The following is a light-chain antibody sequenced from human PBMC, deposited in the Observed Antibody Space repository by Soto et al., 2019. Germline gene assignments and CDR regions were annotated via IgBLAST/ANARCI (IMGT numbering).Light chain of an antibody. CDR1: SSNIGSNY. V-gene: IGLV1-47*02. CDR2: SNN. J-gene: IGLJ1*01. Sequence: QSVLTQPPSASGTPGQSVTISCSGSSSNIGSNYVYWYQQLPGTAPKLLIYSNNQRPSGVPDRFSGSKSGTSASLAISGLRSEDEADYYCAAWDDSLSGLYVFGTGTKVTVL. CDR3: AAWDDSLSGLYV.